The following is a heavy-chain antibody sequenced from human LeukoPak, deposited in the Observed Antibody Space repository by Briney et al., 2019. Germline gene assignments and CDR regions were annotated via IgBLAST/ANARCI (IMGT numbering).Heavy chain of an antibody. J-gene: IGHJ4*02. CDR1: GFAFSTYA. CDR3: AKDRAQQLVLDF. CDR2: ISGSGGSA. V-gene: IGHV3-23*01. Sequence: PGGSLRLSCGASGFAFSTYAMIWVRQAPGKGLEWVSSISGSGGSAYYADSVKGRFTISRDNSENTLYLQMDSLRAEDTAVYYCAKDRAQQLVLDFWGQGTLVTVSS. D-gene: IGHD6-13*01.